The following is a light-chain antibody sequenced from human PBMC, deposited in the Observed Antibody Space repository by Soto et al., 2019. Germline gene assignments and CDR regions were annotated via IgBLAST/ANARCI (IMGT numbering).Light chain of an antibody. CDR1: TGPVTSDYY. V-gene: IGLV7-43*01. CDR2: STT. Sequence: QAVVTQEPSLTVSPGGTVTLTCASSTGPVTSDYYPNWFQQKPGQAPRALIYSTTKKHSWTPARFSGSLLGGKAALKLSGVQPEEEADYSSLLYNGPAVVFGGGTKLTVL. J-gene: IGLJ2*01. CDR3: LLYNGPAVV.